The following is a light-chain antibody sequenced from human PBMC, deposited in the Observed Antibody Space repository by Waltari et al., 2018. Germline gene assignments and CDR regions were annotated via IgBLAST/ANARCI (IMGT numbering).Light chain of an antibody. V-gene: IGLV1-51*01. CDR2: DNN. Sequence: QSVLTQPPSVSAAPGQQVTISCSGSSSNIGNNYVSWYQQLPGTAPKLLIYDNNKRPSGIPDRFSGSKSGTSTTLGITGLQTGDEADYYCGTWDSSLSAVVFGGGTRRTVL. CDR3: GTWDSSLSAVV. J-gene: IGLJ2*01. CDR1: SSNIGNNY.